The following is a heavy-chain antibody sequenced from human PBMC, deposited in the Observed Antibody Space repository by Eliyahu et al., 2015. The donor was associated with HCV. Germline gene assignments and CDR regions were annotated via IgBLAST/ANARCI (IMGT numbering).Heavy chain of an antibody. J-gene: IGHJ2*01. CDR2: ISYGGGST. D-gene: IGHD4/OR15-4a*01. V-gene: IGHV3-23*01. CDR3: AKVLTSWYFDL. CDR1: GFTFSTYD. Sequence: EVQLLESGXGLIQPGGXLXLXCAAXGFTFSTYDXRWVRLAPGKGLQWVSAISYGGGSTYADSAKGRFTISRDNSKNVLFLQMNSLRADDTTVYFCAKVLTSWYFDLWGRGTLVTVSS.